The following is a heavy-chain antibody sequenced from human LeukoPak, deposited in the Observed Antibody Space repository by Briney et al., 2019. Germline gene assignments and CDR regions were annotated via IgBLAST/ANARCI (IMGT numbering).Heavy chain of an antibody. D-gene: IGHD6-13*01. CDR1: GFTFSSYA. Sequence: GGSLRLSCAASGFTFSSYAMSWVRQAPGKGLEWVSAISGSGGSTYYADSVKGRFTISRDNSKNTLCLQMNSLRAEDTAVYYCAKYYSSSWHLFDYWGQGTLVTVSS. V-gene: IGHV3-23*01. CDR3: AKYYSSSWHLFDY. J-gene: IGHJ4*02. CDR2: ISGSGGST.